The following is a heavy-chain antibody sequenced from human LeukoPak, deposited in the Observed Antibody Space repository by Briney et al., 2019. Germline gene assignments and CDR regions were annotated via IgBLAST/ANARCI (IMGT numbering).Heavy chain of an antibody. D-gene: IGHD1-26*01. V-gene: IGHV3-21*06. CDR1: GGSISSSS. Sequence: ETLSLTCTVSGGSISSSSYYWGWIRQAPGKGLEWVSSISSNSRYIDYADSLKGRFTTSRDNAKNSLYLQMNSLRAEDTAVYYCAARAVGATSYFDYWGQGSLVTVSS. CDR2: ISSNSRYI. CDR3: AARAVGATSYFDY. J-gene: IGHJ4*02.